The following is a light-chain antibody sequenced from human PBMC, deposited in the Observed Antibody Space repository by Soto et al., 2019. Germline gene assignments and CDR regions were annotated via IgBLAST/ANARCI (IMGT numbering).Light chain of an antibody. V-gene: IGKV3-20*01. Sequence: EIVLSQSPGTLSLSPGERATLSCRASQSLSGMYLAWYQQKLGQAPRLLIYDVSSRASGIPDRFSGSGSGTDFTLSISRLEAEDFAVYYCQQYGSTPTFGQGTKLDI. J-gene: IGKJ1*01. CDR2: DVS. CDR3: QQYGSTPT. CDR1: QSLSGMY.